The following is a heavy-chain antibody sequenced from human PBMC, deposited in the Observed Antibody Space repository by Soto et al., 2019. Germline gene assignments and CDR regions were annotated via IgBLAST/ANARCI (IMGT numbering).Heavy chain of an antibody. Sequence: QVQLVQSGAEVKKPGASVKVSCKASGYTFTSYGISWVRQAPGQGLEWMGWISAYNGNTNYAQKLQGRVTMTTDTAKSTVARERRSLTSDYTAVYDWASDPCTWSGYWGQGTLVTVSS. CDR3: ASDPCTWSGY. CDR1: GYTFTSYG. CDR2: ISAYNGNT. J-gene: IGHJ4*02. D-gene: IGHD6-13*01. V-gene: IGHV1-18*01.